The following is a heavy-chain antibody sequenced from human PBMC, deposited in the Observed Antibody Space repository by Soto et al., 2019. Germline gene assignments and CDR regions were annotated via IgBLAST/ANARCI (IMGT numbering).Heavy chain of an antibody. CDR2: INSGSTYI. D-gene: IGHD2-2*01. CDR3: ARGASADADHYDMGV. Sequence: LRLSCATSGFTFSIYSMNWVRQAPGQGLEWVSYINSGSTYIFYADSVKGRFTISRDKAKNSLYLQMDSLRAEDTAVYYCARGASADADHYDMGVWGQGTTVTVSS. V-gene: IGHV3-21*01. CDR1: GFTFSIYS. J-gene: IGHJ6*02.